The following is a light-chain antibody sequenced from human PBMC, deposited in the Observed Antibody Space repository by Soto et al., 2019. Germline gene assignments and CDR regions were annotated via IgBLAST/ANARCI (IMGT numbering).Light chain of an antibody. CDR1: QSISSY. V-gene: IGKV1-39*01. CDR2: TAS. CDR3: QQSYSRPRT. Sequence: DIQMTQSPSSLSASVVDRVTITFRASQSISSYLNWYQQKPGKAPNLLIYTASSLESGVPSRFSGSGSGTDFTLTISSLQPEDFATYFCQQSYSRPRTFGQGTKVDIK. J-gene: IGKJ1*01.